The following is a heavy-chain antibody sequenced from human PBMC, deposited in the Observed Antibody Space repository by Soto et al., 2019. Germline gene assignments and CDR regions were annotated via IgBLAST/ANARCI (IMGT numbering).Heavy chain of an antibody. CDR1: GGSFSGYY. Sequence: QVQLQQWGAGLLKPSETLSLTCAVYGGSFSGYYWSWIRQPPGKGLEWIGEINHSGSTNYNPSLTSRVTISVDTSKNQFSLKLSSVTAADTAVYYCARGRVGIAAAGPILDYWGQGTLVTVSS. CDR3: ARGRVGIAAAGPILDY. D-gene: IGHD6-13*01. J-gene: IGHJ4*02. V-gene: IGHV4-34*01. CDR2: INHSGST.